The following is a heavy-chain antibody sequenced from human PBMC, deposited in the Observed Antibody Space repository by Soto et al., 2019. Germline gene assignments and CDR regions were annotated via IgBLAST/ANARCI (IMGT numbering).Heavy chain of an antibody. V-gene: IGHV1-18*01. Sequence: QVQLVQSGAEVKKPGASVKVSCKASGYTFTSYGISWVRQAPGQGLEWMGWISAYNGNTNYAQKLQGRVTMTTDTSTSTAYRELTSLRSDDTAVYYCARVSYHDGVGELRQHWGQGTLVTVSS. D-gene: IGHD1-26*01. CDR2: ISAYNGNT. CDR1: GYTFTSYG. J-gene: IGHJ4*02. CDR3: ARVSYHDGVGELRQH.